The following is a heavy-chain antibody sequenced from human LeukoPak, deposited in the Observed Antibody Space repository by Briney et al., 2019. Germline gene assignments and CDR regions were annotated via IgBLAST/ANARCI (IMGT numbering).Heavy chain of an antibody. CDR1: GYTFTGYY. V-gene: IGHV1-2*02. J-gene: IGHJ6*03. CDR2: INPNSGGT. CDR3: ARHATDILTGYYNYYYYYYMDV. D-gene: IGHD3-9*01. Sequence: ASVKVSCKASGYTFTGYYMHWVRQAPGQGLEWMGWINPNSGGTNYAQKFQGRVTMTRDTSISTAYLQWSSLKASDTAMYYCARHATDILTGYYNYYYYYYMDVWGKGTTVTVSS.